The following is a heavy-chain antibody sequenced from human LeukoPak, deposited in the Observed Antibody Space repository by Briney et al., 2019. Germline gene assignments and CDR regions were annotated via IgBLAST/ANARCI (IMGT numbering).Heavy chain of an antibody. CDR2: LTYNSGRL. V-gene: IGHV3-9*01. CDR3: AKDRTGAYRIFDY. J-gene: IGHJ4*02. D-gene: IGHD4-17*01. Sequence: GGSLRLSCAASGFSLHDYAMHWVRQAPGKGLEWVSGLTYNSGRLDYADSVKGRFTISRDNSKNTLSLQMNSLRAEDTAVYYCAKDRTGAYRIFDYWGQGTLVTVSS. CDR1: GFSLHDYA.